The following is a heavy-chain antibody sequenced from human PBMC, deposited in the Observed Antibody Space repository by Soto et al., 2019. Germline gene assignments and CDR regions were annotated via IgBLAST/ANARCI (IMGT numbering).Heavy chain of an antibody. J-gene: IGHJ3*02. Sequence: GESLKISCAASGFTLSRHTMNWVRQAPGKGLEWVSFIGSRTSDIYYADSVKGRFTISRDNAKNSLYLDLTRLRAEDTAVYFCVRDYYDTSGYPNTFDMWGQGTMVTVSS. CDR2: IGSRTSDI. CDR3: VRDYYDTSGYPNTFDM. V-gene: IGHV3-21*01. CDR1: GFTLSRHT. D-gene: IGHD3-22*01.